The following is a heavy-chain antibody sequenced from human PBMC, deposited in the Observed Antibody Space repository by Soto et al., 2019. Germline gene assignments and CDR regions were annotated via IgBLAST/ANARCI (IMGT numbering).Heavy chain of an antibody. Sequence: QVQVVQSGAEVKKPGASVNVSCKASGYTFTNDQMHWVRQAPAQGLERMREINPSVGSTHYTQKYQGRLTMTTHTSPNTVYMEVSSLRYEDTAMYYCARDSVATYTGLGYWGQGTLVIVSS. J-gene: IGHJ4*02. CDR1: GYTFTNDQ. CDR2: INPSVGST. V-gene: IGHV1-46*01. CDR3: ARDSVATYTGLGY. D-gene: IGHD3-16*01.